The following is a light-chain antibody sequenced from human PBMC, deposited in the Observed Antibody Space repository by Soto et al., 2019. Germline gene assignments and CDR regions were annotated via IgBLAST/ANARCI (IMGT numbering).Light chain of an antibody. Sequence: EIVMTQSPATLSVSPGERATLSCRASQSVCNNLAWYQKKPGQAPRLLIYGASTRATGIPARFSGSGSGTEFTLTLSSLQSEDFAVYYCQQYNTWWTFGQGTRVEIK. V-gene: IGKV3-15*01. J-gene: IGKJ1*01. CDR3: QQYNTWWT. CDR1: QSVCNN. CDR2: GAS.